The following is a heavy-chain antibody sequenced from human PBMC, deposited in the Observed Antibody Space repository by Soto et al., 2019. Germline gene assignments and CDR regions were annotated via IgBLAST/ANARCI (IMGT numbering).Heavy chain of an antibody. CDR3: RRDRGVYGQRVTWFFDR. CDR1: GFTFSSYG. J-gene: IGHJ2*01. D-gene: IGHD2-8*02. V-gene: IGHV3-33*01. CDR2: IWYDGSNK. Sequence: QVQLVESGGGVVQPGRSLRLSCAASGFTFSSYGMHWVRQAPGKGLEWVAGIWYDGSNKYYADSVKGRFTISRDNSKNSLYLLMSSLRAEDAAVYECRRDRGVYGQRVTWFFDRWGRGTLVTVSS.